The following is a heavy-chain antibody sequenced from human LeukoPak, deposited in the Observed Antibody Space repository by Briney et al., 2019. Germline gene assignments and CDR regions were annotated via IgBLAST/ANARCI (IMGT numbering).Heavy chain of an antibody. D-gene: IGHD6-19*01. Sequence: PGGSLRLSCAASGFTFDDYAMHWVRQAPGKGLEWVSGISWNSGSIGYADSVKGRFTISRDNAKNSLYLQMNSLGAEDTALYYCAKGSGYYYYYGMDVWGQGTTVTVSS. V-gene: IGHV3-9*01. J-gene: IGHJ6*02. CDR2: ISWNSGSI. CDR1: GFTFDDYA. CDR3: AKGSGYYYYYGMDV.